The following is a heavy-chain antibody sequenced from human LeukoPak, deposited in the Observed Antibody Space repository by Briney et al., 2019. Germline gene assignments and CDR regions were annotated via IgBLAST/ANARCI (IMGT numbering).Heavy chain of an antibody. CDR1: GYFVSSGYY. V-gene: IGHV4-38-2*01. CDR3: ASRTTVTNALSFDY. Sequence: PSETLSLTCGVSGYFVSSGYYWGWIRQPPGQGLEWIGNIYNTGSTYYNPSLESRVTISVDTSKNQFSLKLTSVTSADTAAYFCASRTTVTNALSFDYWGRGALVAVSS. CDR2: IYNTGST. D-gene: IGHD4-11*01. J-gene: IGHJ4*02.